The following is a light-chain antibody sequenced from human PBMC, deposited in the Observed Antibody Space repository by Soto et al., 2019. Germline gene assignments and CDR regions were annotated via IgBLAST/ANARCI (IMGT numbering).Light chain of an antibody. Sequence: EIVLTQSPGTLSVSPGERATLSCRASQSVTSNYLACYQQKPGQAPRLLICDASSMATGIPGRFSGSGSGTDFTLTIASLEPEDFAVYYCQQYGTSPYSFGQGTKLEIK. J-gene: IGKJ2*01. V-gene: IGKV3-20*01. CDR2: DAS. CDR1: QSVTSNY. CDR3: QQYGTSPYS.